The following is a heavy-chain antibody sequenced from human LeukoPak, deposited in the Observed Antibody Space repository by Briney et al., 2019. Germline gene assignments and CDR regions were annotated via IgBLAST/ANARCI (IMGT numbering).Heavy chain of an antibody. CDR2: ISGSGGST. CDR1: GFTLSSYA. V-gene: IGHV3-23*01. CDR3: AKGGIVVVITTPDY. J-gene: IGHJ4*02. Sequence: GGSLRLSCAASGFTLSSYAMSWVRQAPGKGLEWVSAISGSGGSTYYADSVKGRFTISRDNSKNTLYLQMNSLRAEDTAVYYCAKGGIVVVITTPDYWGQGTLVTVSS. D-gene: IGHD3-22*01.